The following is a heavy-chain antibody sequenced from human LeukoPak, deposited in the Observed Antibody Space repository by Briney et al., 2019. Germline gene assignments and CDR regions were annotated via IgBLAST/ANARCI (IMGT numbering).Heavy chain of an antibody. D-gene: IGHD2-15*01. CDR1: GYFFSNYW. V-gene: IGHV5-51*01. J-gene: IGHJ4*02. Sequence: GESLKISCQASGYFFSNYWIGWVRQMPGKGLEWMGIVHPGDSQTKYSPSFQGQVTISADKSINTAYLQWSSLKASDTAFYYCATTQFPHATDHYVDLDYWGQGTLVTVSS. CDR3: ATTQFPHATDHYVDLDY. CDR2: VHPGDSQT.